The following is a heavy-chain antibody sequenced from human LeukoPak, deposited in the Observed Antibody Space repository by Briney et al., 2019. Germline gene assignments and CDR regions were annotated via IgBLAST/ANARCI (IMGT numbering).Heavy chain of an antibody. D-gene: IGHD3-22*01. CDR3: ARGSNYYDSSGRHAFDI. CDR2: IYYSGST. V-gene: IGHV4-59*01. J-gene: IGHJ3*02. Sequence: PSETLSLTCSVSGGSMSSYYWSWIRQPPGKGLEWIGYIYYSGSTNYNPSLKSRVTISVDTSKRQFSLKLPSVTAADTAVYYCARGSNYYDSSGRHAFDIWGQGTMVTVSS. CDR1: GGSMSSYY.